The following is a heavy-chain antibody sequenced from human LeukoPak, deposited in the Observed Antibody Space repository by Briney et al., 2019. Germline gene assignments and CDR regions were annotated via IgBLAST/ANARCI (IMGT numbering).Heavy chain of an antibody. CDR2: ISSSSSYI. CDR1: GFTFSSYS. Sequence: PGGSLRLSCAASGFTFSSYSMNWVRQAPGKGLEWVSSISSSSSYIYYADSVKGRFTISRDNAKNSLYLQMNSLRAEDTAVYYCAKDQIGPQPRDAFDIWGQGTMVTVSS. J-gene: IGHJ3*02. V-gene: IGHV3-21*04. CDR3: AKDQIGPQPRDAFDI.